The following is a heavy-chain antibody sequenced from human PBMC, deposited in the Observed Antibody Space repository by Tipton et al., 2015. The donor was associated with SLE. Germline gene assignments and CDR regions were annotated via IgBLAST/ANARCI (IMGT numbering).Heavy chain of an antibody. J-gene: IGHJ4*02. V-gene: IGHV3-9*01. CDR1: GFTFDDYA. Sequence: RSLRLSCEASGFTFDDYAMHWVRQVPGKGLEWVAGLSWNSGSVGYADSVRGRFTISRDNAKNSLYLQMNSLRADDTALYYCVKDITRDYGHRDRFDLWGQGTLVPVSS. CDR3: VKDITRDYGHRDRFDL. CDR2: LSWNSGSV. D-gene: IGHD4/OR15-4a*01.